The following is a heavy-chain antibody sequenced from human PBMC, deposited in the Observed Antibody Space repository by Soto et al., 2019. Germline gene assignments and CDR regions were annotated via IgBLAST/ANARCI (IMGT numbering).Heavy chain of an antibody. D-gene: IGHD3-22*01. CDR3: ASSPGYYYDSSGYRSWYFDL. V-gene: IGHV1-69*06. CDR2: IIPIFGTA. CDR1: GGTFSSYA. J-gene: IGHJ2*01. Sequence: QVQLVQSGAEVKKPGSSVKVSCKASGGTFSSYAISWVRQAPGQGLEWMGGIIPIFGTANYAQKFQGRVTITADKSNSTAYMELSSRRSEDTAVYYCASSPGYYYDSSGYRSWYFDLWGRGTLVTVSS.